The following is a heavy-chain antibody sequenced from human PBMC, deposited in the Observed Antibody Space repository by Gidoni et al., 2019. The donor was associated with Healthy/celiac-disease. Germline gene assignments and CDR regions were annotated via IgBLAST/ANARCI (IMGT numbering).Heavy chain of an antibody. Sequence: QVQLQESGPGLVKPSETLSLTCTVSGGSISSYYWSWIRQPPGKGLEWIGYIYYSGSTNYNPSLKSRVTISVDTSKNQFSLKLSSVTAADTAVYYCASYLKWELHDSDAFDIWGQGTMVTVSS. D-gene: IGHD1-26*01. CDR1: GGSISSYY. V-gene: IGHV4-59*01. CDR3: ASYLKWELHDSDAFDI. CDR2: IYYSGST. J-gene: IGHJ3*02.